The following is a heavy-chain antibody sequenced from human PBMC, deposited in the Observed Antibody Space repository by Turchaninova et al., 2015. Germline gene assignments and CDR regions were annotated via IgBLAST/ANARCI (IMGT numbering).Heavy chain of an antibody. J-gene: IGHJ4*02. CDR1: GFTFSSYW. CDR2: IKQDGSVT. Sequence: EVQLVESGGGLVQPGGSLSLSCAASGFTFSSYWMSWVRQAPGKGRWWVYNIKQDGSVTYYVDSVKSRFTIXRDNAXXSLXRXMNSLRAXXXAVYYCASPXAGLXXWGQGTLVTXSS. V-gene: IGHV3-7*03. CDR3: ASPXAGLXX.